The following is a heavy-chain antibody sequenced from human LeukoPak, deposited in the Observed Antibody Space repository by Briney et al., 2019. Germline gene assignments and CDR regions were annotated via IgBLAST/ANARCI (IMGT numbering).Heavy chain of an antibody. CDR2: ISGSGGST. Sequence: PGGSLRLSCAASGFTFSSYAMSWVRQAPGKGLEWVSAISGSGGSTYYADSVKGRFTISRDNSKNTLYLQMNGLRAEDTAVYYCAKDTCSSTSCYFDYWGQGTLVTVSS. V-gene: IGHV3-23*01. CDR1: GFTFSSYA. J-gene: IGHJ4*02. CDR3: AKDTCSSTSCYFDY. D-gene: IGHD2-2*01.